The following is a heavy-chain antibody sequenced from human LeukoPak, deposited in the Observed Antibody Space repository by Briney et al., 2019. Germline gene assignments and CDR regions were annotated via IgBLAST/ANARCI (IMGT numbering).Heavy chain of an antibody. CDR1: GFIFTNFW. J-gene: IGHJ4*02. Sequence: GGSLRLSCAVSGFIFTNFWMSWVRQAPGRGLEWVANIHPEGNEKHHVESVKGRFTISRDHPKNILFLQMNGLRVEDTAVFYCAGRDAFSGDHWGQGTLVTVSS. V-gene: IGHV3-7*01. CDR3: AGRDAFSGDH. D-gene: IGHD1-26*01. CDR2: IHPEGNEK.